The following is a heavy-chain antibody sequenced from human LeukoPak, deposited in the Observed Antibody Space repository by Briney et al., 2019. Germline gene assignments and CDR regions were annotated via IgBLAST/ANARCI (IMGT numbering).Heavy chain of an antibody. CDR2: INPNSGGT. Sequence: GASVKVSCKASGYTFTGYIMHWVRQAPGQGLEWMGWINPNSGGTNYAQKFQGRVTMTRDTSISTAYMELSRLRSDDTAVYYCARVGGSNPYYHYYYIDVWGKGTTVTVSS. CDR3: ARVGGSNPYYHYYYIDV. CDR1: GYTFTGYI. J-gene: IGHJ6*03. D-gene: IGHD4-11*01. V-gene: IGHV1-2*02.